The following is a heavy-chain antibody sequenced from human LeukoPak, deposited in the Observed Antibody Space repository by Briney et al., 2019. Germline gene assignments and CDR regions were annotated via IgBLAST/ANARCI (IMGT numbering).Heavy chain of an antibody. CDR2: INHSGGT. CDR1: GGSFSGYY. D-gene: IGHD2-2*01. J-gene: IGHJ4*02. Sequence: KPSETLSLTCAVYGGSFSGYYWSWIRQPPGKGLEWIGEINHSGGTNYNPSLKSRVTISVDTSKNQFSLKLSSVTAADTAVYYCARSRRETYCSSTSCAKYYFDYWGQGTLVTVSS. CDR3: ARSRRETYCSSTSCAKYYFDY. V-gene: IGHV4-34*01.